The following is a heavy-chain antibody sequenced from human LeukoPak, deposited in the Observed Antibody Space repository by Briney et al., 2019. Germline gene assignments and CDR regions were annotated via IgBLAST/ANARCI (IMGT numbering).Heavy chain of an antibody. CDR1: GGSISSYY. J-gene: IGHJ3*02. CDR3: AHATKNAFDI. CDR2: IYYSGST. Sequence: SETLSLTCTVSGGSISSYYWSWIRQPPGKGLEWIGYIYYSGSTNYNPSLKSRVTISVDTSKNQFSLKLSSVTAADTAVYYCAHATKNAFDIWGQGTMVTVSS. V-gene: IGHV4-59*08.